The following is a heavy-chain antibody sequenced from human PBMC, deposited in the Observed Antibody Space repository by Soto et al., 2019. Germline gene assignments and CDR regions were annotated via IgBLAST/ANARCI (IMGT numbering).Heavy chain of an antibody. CDR3: AREGVPQLGYCSSTSCYPILPYYYYYMDV. D-gene: IGHD2-2*01. V-gene: IGHV1-69*04. J-gene: IGHJ6*03. CDR2: IIPILGIA. CDR1: GGTFSSYT. Sequence: SVKVSCKASGGTFSSYTISWVRQAPGQGLEWMGRIIPILGIANYAQKFQGRVTITADKSTSTAYMELSSLRSEDTAVYYCAREGVPQLGYCSSTSCYPILPYYYYYMDVWGKGTTVTVSS.